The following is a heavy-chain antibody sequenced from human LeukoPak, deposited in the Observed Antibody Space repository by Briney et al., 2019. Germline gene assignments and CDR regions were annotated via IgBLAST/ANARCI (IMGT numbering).Heavy chain of an antibody. V-gene: IGHV3-9*01. Sequence: PGGSLRLSCAASGFTFDDYAMHWVRQAPGKGLEWVSGISWNSGSIGYADSVKGRFTISRDNAKNSLYLQMNSLRAEDTALYYCAKDMSPNILTGYYTPGFDYWGQGTLVTVSS. CDR1: GFTFDDYA. CDR2: ISWNSGSI. D-gene: IGHD3-9*01. CDR3: AKDMSPNILTGYYTPGFDY. J-gene: IGHJ4*02.